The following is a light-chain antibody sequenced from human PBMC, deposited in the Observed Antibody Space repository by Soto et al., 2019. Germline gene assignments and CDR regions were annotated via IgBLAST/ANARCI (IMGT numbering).Light chain of an antibody. J-gene: IGLJ2*01. V-gene: IGLV2-14*01. CDR2: NVS. CDR3: SSFSSTNTVL. Sequence: QSALTQPASVSGSPGQSITISCTGTSSDVGGYNYVSWYQQHPGKAPKLMIYNVSNRPSGVSNRFSGSKSGNTASLTVSGLLAEDEGHYYCSSFSSTNTVLFGGGTQVTLL. CDR1: SSDVGGYNY.